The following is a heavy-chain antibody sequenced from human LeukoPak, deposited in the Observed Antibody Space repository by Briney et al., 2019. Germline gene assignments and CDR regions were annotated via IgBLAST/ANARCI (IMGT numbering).Heavy chain of an antibody. D-gene: IGHD1-26*01. V-gene: IGHV5-51*01. J-gene: IGHJ4*02. CDR3: ARQRASGSSYYFDY. CDR1: GCSFTSYW. Sequence: GESLKISCKGSGCSFTSYWIGWVRQMPGKGLEWMGIIYPGYSDTRYSPSFHDQVTISADKSISTAYLQWSSLKASDTAMYYCARQRASGSSYYFDYWGQGTLVTVSS. CDR2: IYPGYSDT.